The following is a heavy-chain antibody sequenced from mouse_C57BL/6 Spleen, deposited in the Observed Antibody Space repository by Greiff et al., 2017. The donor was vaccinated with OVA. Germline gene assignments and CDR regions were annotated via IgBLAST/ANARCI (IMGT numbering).Heavy chain of an antibody. Sequence: EVQLQQSGAELVRPGASVKLSCTASGFNIKDDYMHWVKQRPEQGLEWIGWIDPENGDTEYASKFQGKATITADTSSNTAYLQLSSLTSEDTAVYYCTTKVTGGSYFDYWGQGTTLTVSS. CDR2: IDPENGDT. J-gene: IGHJ2*01. CDR3: TTKVTGGSYFDY. V-gene: IGHV14-4*01. CDR1: GFNIKDDY. D-gene: IGHD2-2*01.